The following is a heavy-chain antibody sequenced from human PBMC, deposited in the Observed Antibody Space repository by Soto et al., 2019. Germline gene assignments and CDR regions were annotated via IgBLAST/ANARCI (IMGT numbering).Heavy chain of an antibody. V-gene: IGHV6-1*01. CDR2: TYSRSKWYK. CDR3: ARGMAGTMDY. CDR1: GDSVSSDSAA. J-gene: IGHJ4*02. Sequence: SQTLSLTCVISGDSVSSDSAAWNWIRQSPSRGLEWLGRTYSRSKWYKDYAVSVKSRITINPDTSKNQFSLQLNPVTPEDTAVYYCARGMAGTMDYWGQGTLVTVSS. D-gene: IGHD6-19*01.